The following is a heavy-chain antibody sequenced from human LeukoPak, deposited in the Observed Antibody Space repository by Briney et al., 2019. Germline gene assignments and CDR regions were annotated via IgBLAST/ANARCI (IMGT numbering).Heavy chain of an antibody. CDR2: ISGIGGST. Sequence: GGSLRLSCAASGFTFSSYAMSWVRQAPGKGRQWVSTISGIGGSTYYTGSVKGRFTISRDNSKSTLYLQMNSLRAEDAALYFCARRPGLERYYFDYWGQGTLVTVPS. D-gene: IGHD1-1*01. CDR1: GFTFSSYA. CDR3: ARRPGLERYYFDY. V-gene: IGHV3-23*01. J-gene: IGHJ4*02.